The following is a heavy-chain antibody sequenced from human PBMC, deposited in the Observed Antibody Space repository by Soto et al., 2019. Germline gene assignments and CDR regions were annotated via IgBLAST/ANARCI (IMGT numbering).Heavy chain of an antibody. CDR3: ARGETYPGV. V-gene: IGHV1-69*01. J-gene: IGHJ6*02. D-gene: IGHD3-16*01. Sequence: QVQLVQSGAEVKKPGSSVKVSCKTSRDTFNKYAFNWVRQAPGQGLEWMGWIIPIFSSRNYAEKFQGRVTITADDSTSTAYMELRSPRFEDTAVYYCARGETYPGVWGQGTTVTVSS. CDR2: IIPIFSSR. CDR1: RDTFNKYA.